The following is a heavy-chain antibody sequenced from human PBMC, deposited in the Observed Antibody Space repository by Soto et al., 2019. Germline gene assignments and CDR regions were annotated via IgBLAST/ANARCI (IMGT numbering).Heavy chain of an antibody. J-gene: IGHJ3*02. Sequence: QVQLVQSGAEVKKPGSSVKVSCKASGGTFSSYTISWVRQAPGQGLEWMGRIIPILGIANYAQKFQGRVTITADKSTSTAYMELSSLRSEDTAVYYCTRTELDGRNAFHIWGQGTMVTVSS. D-gene: IGHD1-1*01. CDR2: IIPILGIA. CDR3: TRTELDGRNAFHI. V-gene: IGHV1-69*02. CDR1: GGTFSSYT.